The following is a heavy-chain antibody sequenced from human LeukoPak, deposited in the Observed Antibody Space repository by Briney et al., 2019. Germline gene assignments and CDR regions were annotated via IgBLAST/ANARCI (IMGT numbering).Heavy chain of an antibody. J-gene: IGHJ5*02. Sequence: SETLSLTCTVSGVSISSDYWSWIRLPPPKGLEWIGYIYFSGSSNYNPSPKSRVTMSVDTSKNQFSLKLTSVTAADTAVYYGARRLRQNLLDPWGQGTLVTVSS. CDR2: IYFSGSS. CDR1: GVSISSDY. V-gene: IGHV4-59*08. D-gene: IGHD4-17*01. CDR3: ARRLRQNLLDP.